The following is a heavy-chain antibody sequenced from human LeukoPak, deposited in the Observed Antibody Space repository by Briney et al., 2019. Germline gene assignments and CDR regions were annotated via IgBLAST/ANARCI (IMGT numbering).Heavy chain of an antibody. CDR1: AGSLSSSSYY. CDR2: IYYSGRT. Sequence: PPESLSLTCTLAAGSLSSSSYYWGWIRQPGGRGLGWIGSIYYSGRTYYNPSLKSRVTISVDTSKNQFSLKLSSVTAANTAVYYCAREASIAAHDAFDIWGQGTMVTVSS. CDR3: AREASIAAHDAFDI. J-gene: IGHJ3*02. D-gene: IGHD6-6*01. V-gene: IGHV4-39*02.